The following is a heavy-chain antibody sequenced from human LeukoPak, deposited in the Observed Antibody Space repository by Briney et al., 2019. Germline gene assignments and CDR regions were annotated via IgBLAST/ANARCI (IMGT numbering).Heavy chain of an antibody. CDR3: ARDLSVAATVGYYYYMDV. CDR1: GYTFTSYG. V-gene: IGHV1-18*01. Sequence: ASVKVSCKASGYTFTSYGISWVRQAPGQGLEWMGWISAYNGNTNYAQKLQGRVTMTTDTSTSTAYMELRSLRSDDTAVYYCARDLSVAATVGYYYYMDVWGKGTTVTVSS. J-gene: IGHJ6*03. D-gene: IGHD3-16*01. CDR2: ISAYNGNT.